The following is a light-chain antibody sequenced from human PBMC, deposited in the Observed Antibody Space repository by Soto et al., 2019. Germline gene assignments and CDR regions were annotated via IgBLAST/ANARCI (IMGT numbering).Light chain of an antibody. J-gene: IGKJ4*01. CDR3: QQYNVWPLT. CDR2: GAS. Sequence: EIVMTQSAATLSVSPGERATLSCRPSQSVGSNLAWYQQKPGQAPRLLIYGASTRATGIPARFSGSGSGTELTLTISSLQSEDFAVYYCQQYNVWPLTFGGGTKVEIE. CDR1: QSVGSN. V-gene: IGKV3-15*01.